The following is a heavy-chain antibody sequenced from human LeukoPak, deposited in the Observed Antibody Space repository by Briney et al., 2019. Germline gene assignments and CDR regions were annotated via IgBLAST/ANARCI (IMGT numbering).Heavy chain of an antibody. D-gene: IGHD3-10*01. CDR1: GYTFTGYY. V-gene: IGHV1-2*02. Sequence: ASVKVSCKASGYTFTGYYMHWVRHAPGQGLEWMGWINPNSGGTNYAQKFQGRVTMTRDTSIRTAYMELSRLRSDDTAVYYCASVRRVRGVYYYYYGMDVWGQGTTVTVSS. CDR3: ASVRRVRGVYYYYYGMDV. CDR2: INPNSGGT. J-gene: IGHJ6*02.